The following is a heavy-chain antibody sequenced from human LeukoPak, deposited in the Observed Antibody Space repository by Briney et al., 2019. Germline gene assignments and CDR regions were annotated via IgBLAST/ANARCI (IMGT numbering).Heavy chain of an antibody. CDR3: AKPPYSSGWYY. Sequence: GGSLRLSCAASGFTFSSSAMSWVRHAPGKGLEWVSAISGGGGSTYYADSVKGRFTISGDNSKNTLYLQMNGLRAEDTAVYYCAKPPYSSGWYYWGQGTLVTVSS. J-gene: IGHJ4*02. D-gene: IGHD6-19*01. CDR2: ISGGGGST. CDR1: GFTFSSSA. V-gene: IGHV3-23*01.